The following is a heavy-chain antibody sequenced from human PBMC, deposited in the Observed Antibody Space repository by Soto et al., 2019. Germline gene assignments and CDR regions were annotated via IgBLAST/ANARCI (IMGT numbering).Heavy chain of an antibody. V-gene: IGHV4-39*01. J-gene: IGHJ4*02. CDR3: ARKEDGYNRLFDY. CDR1: GVSINSRGYY. D-gene: IGHD5-12*01. Sequence: SETLSLTCTVSGVSINSRGYYWGWIRQPPGEGLEWIESMFYSGTTYYNPSLKSRITIAVDSSKNQFSLSLSSVTAADTAFYYCARKEDGYNRLFDYWGQGILVTVSS. CDR2: MFYSGTT.